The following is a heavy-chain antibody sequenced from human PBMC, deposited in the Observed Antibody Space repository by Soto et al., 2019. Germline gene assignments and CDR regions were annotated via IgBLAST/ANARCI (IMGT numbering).Heavy chain of an antibody. Sequence: GGSLILSCAASGFIFSNYAMSWVRQAPGKGLEWVSGITSSSGGTHYADSVKGRFTISRDNSKNTLYLQMNSLRVEDTAVYYCAKDRCSGGNCYSDFDYWGQGTLVTVSS. CDR2: ITSSSGGT. CDR1: GFIFSNYA. D-gene: IGHD2-15*01. J-gene: IGHJ4*02. V-gene: IGHV3-23*01. CDR3: AKDRCSGGNCYSDFDY.